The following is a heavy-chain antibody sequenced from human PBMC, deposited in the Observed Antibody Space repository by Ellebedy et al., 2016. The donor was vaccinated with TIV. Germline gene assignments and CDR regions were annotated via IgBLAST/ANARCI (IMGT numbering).Heavy chain of an antibody. CDR3: ATARWEVLG. J-gene: IGHJ4*02. V-gene: IGHV3-30-3*01. D-gene: IGHD1-26*01. CDR2: VSYDGSKK. Sequence: SLKISXAASGFTFDTFTMHWVRQAPGKGLEWVAVVSYDGSKKYYGDSVKGRFTISRDNSKNTLSLQLNNLRPDDTAIYFCATARWEVLGWGQGTLVTVSS. CDR1: GFTFDTFT.